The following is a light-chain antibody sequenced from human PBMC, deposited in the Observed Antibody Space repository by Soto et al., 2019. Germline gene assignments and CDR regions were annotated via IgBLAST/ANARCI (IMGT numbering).Light chain of an antibody. J-gene: IGKJ4*01. CDR1: QSISSN. CDR2: RTS. Sequence: ETVMTQSPATLSVSPGERATLSCRASQSISSNLAWYQQKPGQAPRLLMFRTSTRATGVPARFSGSGSGTEFNITISSLQSEDFAVYYCHQYNNWPRATFGGGTKVEIK. V-gene: IGKV3-15*01. CDR3: HQYNNWPRAT.